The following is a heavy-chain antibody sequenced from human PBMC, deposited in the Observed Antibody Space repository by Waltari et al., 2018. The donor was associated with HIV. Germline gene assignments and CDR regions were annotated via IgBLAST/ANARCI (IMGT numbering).Heavy chain of an antibody. J-gene: IGHJ4*02. D-gene: IGHD5-18*01. CDR1: GGSVSRSTFY. CDR3: ASTEEETAMVRFFDY. Sequence: QVQLQESGPGLVKASQTLSLTCTVSGGSVSRSTFYWTWIRQPAGRGLEGIGHMYSSGRTKYNPSLKSLVTISGDTYKNQFSLNLSSVSAADTAVYYCASTEEETAMVRFFDYWGRGTLVTVAP. V-gene: IGHV4-61*02. CDR2: MYSSGRT.